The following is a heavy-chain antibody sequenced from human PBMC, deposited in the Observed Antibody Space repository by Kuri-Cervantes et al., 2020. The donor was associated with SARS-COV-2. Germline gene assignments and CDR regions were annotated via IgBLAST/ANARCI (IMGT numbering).Heavy chain of an antibody. V-gene: IGHV3-30*02. Sequence: GGSLRLSCAASGFTFSSYGMHWVRQAPGKGLEWVAFIRYDGSNKYYADSVKGRFTISRDNAKNSLYLQMNSLRAEDTAVYYCARGGGSETTPIDYWGQGTLVTVSS. D-gene: IGHD1/OR15-1a*01. J-gene: IGHJ4*02. CDR3: ARGGGSETTPIDY. CDR1: GFTFSSYG. CDR2: IRYDGSNK.